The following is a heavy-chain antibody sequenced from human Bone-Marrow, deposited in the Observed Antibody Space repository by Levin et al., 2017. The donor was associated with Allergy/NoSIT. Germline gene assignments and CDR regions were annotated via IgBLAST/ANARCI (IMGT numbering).Heavy chain of an antibody. CDR3: ARRTTYYFDY. Sequence: PSETLSLTCTVSGDSISSSSYYWGWIRQPPGKGLEWIGNIYYSGNIYYSGTTYYNPSLKSRVTISVDMSKNQFSLKLSSVTAADTALYYCARRTTYYFDYWGQGTLVTVSS. V-gene: IGHV4-39*01. D-gene: IGHD1-7*01. J-gene: IGHJ4*02. CDR2: IYYSGTT. CDR1: GDSISSSSYY.